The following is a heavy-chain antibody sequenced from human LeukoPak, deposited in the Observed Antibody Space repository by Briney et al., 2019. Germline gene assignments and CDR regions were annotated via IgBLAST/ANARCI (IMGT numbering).Heavy chain of an antibody. D-gene: IGHD3-22*01. V-gene: IGHV1-8*01. CDR2: MNPNSGNT. Sequence: ASVKVSCKASGYTFTSYDINWVRQATGQGLEWMGWMNPNSGNTGYAQKFQGRVTMTRDTSISTAYMELSRLRSDDTAVYYCARTRDSSGYLGYWGQGTLVTVSS. J-gene: IGHJ4*02. CDR3: ARTRDSSGYLGY. CDR1: GYTFTSYD.